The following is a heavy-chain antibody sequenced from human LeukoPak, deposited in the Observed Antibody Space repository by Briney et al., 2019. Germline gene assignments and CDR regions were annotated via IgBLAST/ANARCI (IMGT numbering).Heavy chain of an antibody. V-gene: IGHV1-69*02. CDR1: GGTFSSYT. J-gene: IGHJ5*02. Sequence: ASVKVSCKASGGTFSSYTISWVRQAPGQGLEWMGRIMPILGIANYAQKFQGRVTITADKSTSTAYMELSSLRSEDTAVCYCARGLYYDFWSGYYTWFDPWGQGTLVTVSS. CDR2: IMPILGIA. CDR3: ARGLYYDFWSGYYTWFDP. D-gene: IGHD3-3*01.